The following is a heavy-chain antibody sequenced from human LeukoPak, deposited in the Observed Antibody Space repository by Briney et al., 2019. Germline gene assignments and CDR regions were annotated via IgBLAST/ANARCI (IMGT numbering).Heavy chain of an antibody. V-gene: IGHV3-30*02. CDR2: IRYDGSNK. J-gene: IGHJ4*02. Sequence: GGSLRLSCAASGFTFSSYGMHWVRQAPGKGLEWVAFIRYDGSNKYYADSVKGRFTISRDNSKNTLYLQMNSLRAEDTAVYYCAKVGGEVESRFDYWGQGTLVTVSS. D-gene: IGHD2-21*01. CDR3: AKVGGEVESRFDY. CDR1: GFTFSSYG.